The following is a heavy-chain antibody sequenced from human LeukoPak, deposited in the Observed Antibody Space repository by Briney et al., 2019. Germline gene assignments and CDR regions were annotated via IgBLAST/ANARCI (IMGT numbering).Heavy chain of an antibody. CDR3: ARFSKGYDSSGDY. J-gene: IGHJ4*02. Sequence: PGGSLRLSCAASGFTFSTYSMNWVRQAPGKGLEWVSSISTSSSYIYYADSVKGRFTISRDNAKNSLYLQMNSLRAEDTAVYYCARFSKGYDSSGDYWGQGTLVTVSS. CDR1: GFTFSTYS. V-gene: IGHV3-21*01. CDR2: ISTSSSYI. D-gene: IGHD3-22*01.